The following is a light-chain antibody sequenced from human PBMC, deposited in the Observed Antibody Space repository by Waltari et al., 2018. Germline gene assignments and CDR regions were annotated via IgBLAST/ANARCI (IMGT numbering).Light chain of an antibody. CDR1: QGVLYSSNNKNY. CDR2: SAS. J-gene: IGKJ1*01. V-gene: IGKV4-1*01. CDR3: QQYYSTPRT. Sequence: DIVMTQSPDSLAVSLGERATINCKSSQGVLYSSNNKNYLAWYQQKPGQPPKLLIYSASTRESGVPDRFSGSGSGTDFTLTISSLQAEDVAVYYCQQYYSTPRTFGQGTKVEIK.